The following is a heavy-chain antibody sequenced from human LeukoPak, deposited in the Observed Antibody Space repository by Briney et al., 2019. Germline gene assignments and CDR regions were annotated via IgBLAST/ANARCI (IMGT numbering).Heavy chain of an antibody. J-gene: IGHJ4*02. CDR3: ARVYLSQQLVPGLDY. V-gene: IGHV3-7*03. D-gene: IGHD6-13*01. CDR2: IKQDGSEK. Sequence: GGSLRLSCAASGFTFSSYWMSWVRQAPGKGLEWVANIKQDGSEKYYVDSVKGRFTISRDNAKNSLYLQMNSLRAEDTALYYCARVYLSQQLVPGLDYWDQGTLVTVSS. CDR1: GFTFSSYW.